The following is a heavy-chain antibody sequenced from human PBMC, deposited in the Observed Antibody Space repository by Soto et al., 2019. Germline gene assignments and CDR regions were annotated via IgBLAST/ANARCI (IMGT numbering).Heavy chain of an antibody. D-gene: IGHD6-6*01. CDR3: ARGGSSSSIGDAFDI. V-gene: IGHV3-13*01. J-gene: IGHJ3*02. CDR1: GFTFSAYD. Sequence: EVQLVESGGGLVQPGGSLRLSCAASGFTFSAYDMHWVRQPTGKGLQWVSSIGRAGDTYYPGSVKGRFTISRENAKNSLYLQMNSLRPGDTAVYYCARGGSSSSIGDAFDIWGQGTMVTVSP. CDR2: IGRAGDT.